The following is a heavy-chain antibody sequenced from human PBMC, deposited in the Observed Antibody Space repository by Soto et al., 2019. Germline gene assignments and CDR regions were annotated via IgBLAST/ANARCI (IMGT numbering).Heavy chain of an antibody. D-gene: IGHD3-10*01. CDR2: IYPGDSDT. CDR3: ATSGKLEGEKVYDAFDN. Sequence: GESLKISCKGSGYSFTSYWIGWVRQMPGKGLEWMGIIYPGDSDTRYSPSFQGQVTISADKSISTAYLQWSSLKASDTAMYYCATSGKLEGEKVYDAFDNWGQGTMVTVSS. J-gene: IGHJ3*02. CDR1: GYSFTSYW. V-gene: IGHV5-51*01.